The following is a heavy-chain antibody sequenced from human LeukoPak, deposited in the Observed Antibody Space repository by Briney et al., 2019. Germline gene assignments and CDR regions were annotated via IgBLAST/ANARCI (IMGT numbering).Heavy chain of an antibody. CDR1: GGSFSGYY. CDR2: INHSGST. J-gene: IGHJ4*02. CDR3: ARDRTMVRGVISTGIDY. V-gene: IGHV4-34*01. D-gene: IGHD3-10*01. Sequence: PSETLSLTCAVYGGSFSGYYWSWIRQPPGKGLEWIGEINHSGSTNYNPSLKSRVTISVDTSKNQFSLKLSSVTAADTAVYYCARDRTMVRGVISTGIDYWGQGTLVTVSS.